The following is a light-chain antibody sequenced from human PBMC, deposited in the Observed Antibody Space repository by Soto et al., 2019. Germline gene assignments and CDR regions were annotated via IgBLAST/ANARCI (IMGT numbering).Light chain of an antibody. CDR3: QKYNNWPLT. CDR1: QSVSRRY. CDR2: GDS. V-gene: IGKV3-20*01. Sequence: EIVLTQSPGTLSLSPGDSATLSCRASQSVSRRYLGWYQQKTCQAPRLLMYGDSIRAAGVPDRLSGSGSGTEFNLTISRLQSEDFAVYSCQKYNNWPLTFGGGTKVDIK. J-gene: IGKJ4*01.